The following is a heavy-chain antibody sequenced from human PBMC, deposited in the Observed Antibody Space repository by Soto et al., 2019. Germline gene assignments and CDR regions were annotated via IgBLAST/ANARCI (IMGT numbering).Heavy chain of an antibody. D-gene: IGHD6-19*01. J-gene: IGHJ6*02. CDR2: VSSTGSS. CDR1: GGSISNYY. CDR3: ARGRAPAGYSSGWYSRAGHYYYGMDV. V-gene: IGHV4-4*07. Sequence: SETLSLTCTVSGGSISNYYWSWIRQSAEKRLEWIGRVSSTGSSYYNPSLKSRVTISVDTSKNQFSLKLSSVTAADTAVYYCARGRAPAGYSSGWYSRAGHYYYGMDVWGQGTTVTVSS.